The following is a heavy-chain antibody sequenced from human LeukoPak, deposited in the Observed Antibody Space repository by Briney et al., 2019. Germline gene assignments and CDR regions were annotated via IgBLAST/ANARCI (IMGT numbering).Heavy chain of an antibody. V-gene: IGHV3-7*03. CDR2: IKQDGSAK. CDR3: ARDNGWSADF. D-gene: IGHD2-15*01. J-gene: IGHJ4*02. Sequence: GGSLRLSCAASGFTFSRHWMYWVRQAPGKGLEWVANIKQDGSAKPYVDSVKGRFTISRGNAENSLFLQMNSLRAEDTAVYYCARDNGWSADFWGQGTLVTVSS. CDR1: GFTFSRHW.